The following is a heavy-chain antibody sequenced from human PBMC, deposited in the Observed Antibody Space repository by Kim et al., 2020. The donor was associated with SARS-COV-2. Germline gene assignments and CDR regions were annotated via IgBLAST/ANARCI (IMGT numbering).Heavy chain of an antibody. CDR2: ISNDGTTA. CDR1: GFIFRNFG. D-gene: IGHD3-10*01. Sequence: GGSLRLSCAASGFIFRNFGMHWVRQAPGKGLEWVAFISNDGTTAIYADSVRGRFTISRDYSENKLYLRMDSLSAGDTAVYYCARPSSSHFDFWGQGTLVTVSS. CDR3: ARPSSSHFDF. V-gene: IGHV3-33*05. J-gene: IGHJ4*02.